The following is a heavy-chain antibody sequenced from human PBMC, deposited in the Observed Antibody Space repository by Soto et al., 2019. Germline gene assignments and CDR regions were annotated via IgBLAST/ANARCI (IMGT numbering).Heavy chain of an antibody. V-gene: IGHV4-39*01. CDR2: IYYSGST. CDR3: AFGELLYHFDY. D-gene: IGHD3-10*01. J-gene: IGHJ4*02. Sequence: QLQLQESGPVLVKPSETLSLTCTVSGGTISSSSYYWGWIHQPPGKGLEWIESIYYSGSTYYNPSLKSRVTISVDTSKNQFSLKLSSVTAADTAVYYCAFGELLYHFDYWGQGTLVTVSS. CDR1: GGTISSSSYY.